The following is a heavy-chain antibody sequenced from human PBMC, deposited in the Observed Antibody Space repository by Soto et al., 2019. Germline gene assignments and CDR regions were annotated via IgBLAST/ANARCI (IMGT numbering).Heavy chain of an antibody. Sequence: GESLKISCQGSGYRFSTYWIHWVRQLPGKGLESVGIIYPADSDTRYSPSFQGQVTISADKTISTTYLQWSSLKASDTAMYFCARRYIAAPAKAFDLWGQGTPVTVSS. CDR2: IYPADSDT. CDR1: GYRFSTYW. CDR3: ARRYIAAPAKAFDL. D-gene: IGHD6-13*01. J-gene: IGHJ4*02. V-gene: IGHV5-51*01.